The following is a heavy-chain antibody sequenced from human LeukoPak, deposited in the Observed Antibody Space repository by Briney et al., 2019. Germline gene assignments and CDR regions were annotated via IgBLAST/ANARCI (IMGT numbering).Heavy chain of an antibody. CDR3: ARSIAAAAYYYYYGMDV. V-gene: IGHV3-53*01. Sequence: GGSLRLSCAASGFSVSSNYMSWVRQAPGKGLEWVSVIYSGGSTYYADSVKGRFTVSRDISKNTLYLQMNSLRAEDTAVYYCARSIAAAAYYYYYGMDVWGKGTTVTVSS. J-gene: IGHJ6*04. D-gene: IGHD6-13*01. CDR2: IYSGGST. CDR1: GFSVSSNY.